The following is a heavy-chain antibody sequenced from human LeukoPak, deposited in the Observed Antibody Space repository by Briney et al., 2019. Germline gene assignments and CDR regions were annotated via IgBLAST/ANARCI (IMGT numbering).Heavy chain of an antibody. Sequence: PSETLSLTCIVSGGSIRSANFFWGWFRQPPGKGPEWIGTIDYTGRTFYSPSVTSRVTASLDTSKNQFSLRLTSMTAADTAVYYCARQPEIEYSYRFGDYWGQGRLVTVTS. J-gene: IGHJ4*02. V-gene: IGHV4-39*01. CDR3: ARQPEIEYSYRFGDY. CDR2: IDYTGRT. D-gene: IGHD3-16*02. CDR1: GGSIRSANFF.